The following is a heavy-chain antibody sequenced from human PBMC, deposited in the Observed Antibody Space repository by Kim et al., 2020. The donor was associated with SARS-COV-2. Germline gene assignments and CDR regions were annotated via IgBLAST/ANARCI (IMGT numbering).Heavy chain of an antibody. V-gene: IGHV3-21*06. CDR2: ISSSSAYI. CDR1: GFSFRSYT. CDR3: ARESASYRISSSDYFDL. J-gene: IGHJ2*01. Sequence: GSLRLSCAASGFSFRSYTINWVRQAPGKGLEWVSSISSSSAYIYYADSLRGRFTISRDNAKNLMYLQMNGLRAEDTAVYYCARESASYRISSSDYFDLW. D-gene: IGHD6-6*01.